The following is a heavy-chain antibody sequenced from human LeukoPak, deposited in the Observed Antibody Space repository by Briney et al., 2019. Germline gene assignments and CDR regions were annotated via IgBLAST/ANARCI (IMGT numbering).Heavy chain of an antibody. CDR3: VKDGDWSFDY. D-gene: IGHD3-9*01. CDR1: GFTFSSFG. Sequence: GGSLRLSCAASGFTFSSFGMHWVRQAPGKGLEWVAFIRYDGSNKYYPDSVKGRFTISRENSKNTLYLQMNSLRAEDTAVYYCVKDGDWSFDYWGQGTLVTVSS. CDR2: IRYDGSNK. J-gene: IGHJ4*02. V-gene: IGHV3-30*02.